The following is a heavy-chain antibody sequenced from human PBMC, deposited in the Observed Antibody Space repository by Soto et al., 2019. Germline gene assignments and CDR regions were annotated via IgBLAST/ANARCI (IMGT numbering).Heavy chain of an antibody. V-gene: IGHV3-74*01. CDR2: IKSDGSSS. CDR3: AIYSGWGGY. D-gene: IGHD6-19*01. Sequence: EVQLVESGGGLVQPGASRRLSCAASGITFSSYWMHWVRQIPGKGLVWVSRIKSDGSSSNYADSVKGRFTISRDTAKHTLYLQMDSLRAEDTAVYYCAIYSGWGGYWGQGTLLTVSS. CDR1: GITFSSYW. J-gene: IGHJ4*02.